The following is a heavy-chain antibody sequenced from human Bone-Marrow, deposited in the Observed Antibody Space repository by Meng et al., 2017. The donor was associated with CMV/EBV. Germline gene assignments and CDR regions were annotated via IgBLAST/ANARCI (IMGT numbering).Heavy chain of an antibody. CDR1: GFTFSSYS. Sequence: GGSLRLSCAASGFTFSSYSMNWVRQAPGKGLEWVSSISSSSSYIYYADSVKGRFTISRDNAKNSLYLQMNSLRAEDTAVYYCARGRPYYDFWSGTPRGWFDPWGQGTLVTVSS. CDR3: ARGRPYYDFWSGTPRGWFDP. CDR2: ISSSSSYI. D-gene: IGHD3-3*01. V-gene: IGHV3-21*01. J-gene: IGHJ5*02.